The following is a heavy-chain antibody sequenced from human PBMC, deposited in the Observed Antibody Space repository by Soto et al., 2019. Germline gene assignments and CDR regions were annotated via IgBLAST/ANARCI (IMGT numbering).Heavy chain of an antibody. V-gene: IGHV4-34*01. CDR2: INHSGST. J-gene: IGHJ4*02. CDR3: ARGRGYGGNFNY. CDR1: GGSFSGYY. D-gene: IGHD2-15*01. Sequence: QVQLQQWGAGLLKPSETLSLTCAVYGGSFSGYYWSWIRQPPGKGLEWIGEINHSGSTNYNPSLKSRVTISVDTSKNQFSLKLSSVTAADTAVYYCARGRGYGGNFNYWGQGTLVTVSS.